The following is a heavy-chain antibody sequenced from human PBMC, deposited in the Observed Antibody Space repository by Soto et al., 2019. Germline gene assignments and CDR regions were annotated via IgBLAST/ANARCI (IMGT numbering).Heavy chain of an antibody. CDR3: AKPDYGDYGLGY. V-gene: IGHV3-30*18. D-gene: IGHD4-17*01. CDR1: GFTFSSYG. CDR2: ISYDGSNK. J-gene: IGHJ4*01. Sequence: PGGSLRLSCAASGFTFSSYGMHWVRQAPGKGLEWVAVISYDGSNKYYADSVKGRFTISRDNSKNTLYLQMNSLRAEDTAVYYCAKPDYGDYGLGYWGQGTLVTVSS.